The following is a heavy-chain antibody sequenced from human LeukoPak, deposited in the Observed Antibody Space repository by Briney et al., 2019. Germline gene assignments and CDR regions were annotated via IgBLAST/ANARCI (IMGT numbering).Heavy chain of an antibody. J-gene: IGHJ4*02. CDR2: IYTSVST. D-gene: IGHD6-6*01. V-gene: IGHV4-4*07. CDR3: ARSSTSPPLPKDY. CDR1: GGSISTYY. Sequence: SETLSLICTVSGGSISTYYWNWIRQPAGKGLEWLGRIYTSVSTNYNPSLRSRVTMSVDTSKNQFSLKLRSVTAAITPWFFCARSSTSPPLPKDYWGQGTLVTVSS.